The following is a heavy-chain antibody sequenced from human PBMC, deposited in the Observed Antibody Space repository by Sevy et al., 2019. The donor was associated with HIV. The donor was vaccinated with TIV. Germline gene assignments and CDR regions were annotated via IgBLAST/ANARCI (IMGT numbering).Heavy chain of an antibody. Sequence: GGSLRLSCAASGSTFSSYAMSWVRQAPGKGLEWVSAISGSGGSTYYADSVKGRFTISRDNSKNTLYLQMNSLRAEDTAVYYCAKDRGRNYYGSGSPFDYWGQGTLVTVSS. V-gene: IGHV3-23*01. D-gene: IGHD3-10*01. J-gene: IGHJ4*02. CDR1: GSTFSSYA. CDR2: ISGSGGST. CDR3: AKDRGRNYYGSGSPFDY.